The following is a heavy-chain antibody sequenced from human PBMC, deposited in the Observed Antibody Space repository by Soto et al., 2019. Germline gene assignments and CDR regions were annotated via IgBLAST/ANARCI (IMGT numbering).Heavy chain of an antibody. V-gene: IGHV1-2*04. D-gene: IGHD6-19*01. J-gene: IGHJ4*02. CDR1: GYTFTGYY. CDR2: INPNSGGT. CDR3: ARGVGWGSSGWQMYYFDY. Sequence: QVQLVQSGAEVKKPGASVKVSCKASGYTFTGYYMHWVRQAPGQGLEWMGWINPNSGGTNYAQKFQGWVTMTRDTSISTAYMELSRLRSDDTAVYYCARGVGWGSSGWQMYYFDYWGQGTLVTVSS.